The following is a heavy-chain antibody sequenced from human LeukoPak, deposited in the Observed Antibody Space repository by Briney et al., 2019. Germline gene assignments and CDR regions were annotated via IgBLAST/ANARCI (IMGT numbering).Heavy chain of an antibody. CDR2: IYYGGST. CDR3: ARNGYNDYGDFDAFDI. CDR1: GGSISSYY. Sequence: SETLSLTCTVSGGSISSYYWSWIRQPPGKGLEWIGYIYYGGSTNYNPSLKSRVTISVDTSKNQFSLKLSSVTAADTAVYYCARNGYNDYGDFDAFDIWGQGTMVTVSS. D-gene: IGHD4-17*01. V-gene: IGHV4-59*01. J-gene: IGHJ3*02.